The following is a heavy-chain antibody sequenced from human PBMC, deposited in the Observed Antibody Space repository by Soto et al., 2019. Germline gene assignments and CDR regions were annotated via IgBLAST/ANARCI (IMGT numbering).Heavy chain of an antibody. J-gene: IGHJ5*02. V-gene: IGHV3-30*18. Sequence: GGFLRLSCAASGFTFSSYGVHWVRQAPGKGLEWVAVISYDGSNKYYADSVKGRFAISRDNSKNTLYLQMNSLRAEDTAVYYCAKDRGSGSTSWYNGWFDPWGQGTLVTVSS. CDR1: GFTFSSYG. D-gene: IGHD2-2*02. CDR3: AKDRGSGSTSWYNGWFDP. CDR2: ISYDGSNK.